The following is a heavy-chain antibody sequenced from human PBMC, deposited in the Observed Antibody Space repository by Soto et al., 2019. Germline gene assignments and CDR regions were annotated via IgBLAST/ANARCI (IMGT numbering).Heavy chain of an antibody. CDR1: GGSITSYY. CDR2: IPYSGST. Sequence: SETLSLTCTVSGGSITSYYWSWIRQPPGKGLEWIGYIPYSGSTNYNPSLRSRVTISLDTSKTQFSLKLNSVTAADTAVYDCARAGLRVGSRVVYWGQGTVVTVS. J-gene: IGHJ4*02. CDR3: ARAGLRVGSRVVY. D-gene: IGHD5-18*01. V-gene: IGHV4-59*01.